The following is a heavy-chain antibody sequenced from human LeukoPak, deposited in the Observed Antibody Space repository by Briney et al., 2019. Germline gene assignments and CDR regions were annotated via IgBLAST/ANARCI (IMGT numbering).Heavy chain of an antibody. CDR2: IYYSGST. V-gene: IGHV4-59*12. CDR1: GGSISSYY. CDR3: ARWGPQGWFDP. J-gene: IGHJ5*02. Sequence: SETLSLTCTVSGGSISSYYWSWIRQPPGKGLEWIGYIYYSGSTNYNPSLKSRVTISVDTPKNQFSLKLSSVTAADTAVYYCARWGPQGWFDPWGQGTLVTVSS. D-gene: IGHD3-16*01.